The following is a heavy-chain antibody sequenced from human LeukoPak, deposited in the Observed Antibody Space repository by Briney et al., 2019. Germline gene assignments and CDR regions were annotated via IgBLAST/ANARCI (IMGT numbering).Heavy chain of an antibody. CDR1: GFTFSSHA. D-gene: IGHD5-24*01. Sequence: GGSLRLSCSASGFTFSSHAMHWVRQAPGKGLECVSAISSNGGSTYYADSVKGRFTISRDNSKNTLYLQMSSLRAEDTAVYYCVKDGRMATITYNDLFDYWGQGTLSPSPQ. J-gene: IGHJ4*02. CDR3: VKDGRMATITYNDLFDY. V-gene: IGHV3-64D*06. CDR2: ISSNGGST.